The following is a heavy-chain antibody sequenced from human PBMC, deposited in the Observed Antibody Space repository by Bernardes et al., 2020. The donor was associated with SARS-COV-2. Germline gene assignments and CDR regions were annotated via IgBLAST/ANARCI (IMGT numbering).Heavy chain of an antibody. CDR3: ARGGSDYFHNGGYSVIEAFDI. Sequence: SNTLQVRCSFCGGSISNFYWNWIRQGPGKGLEWIGYVYDSGITNYNPSLKSRLTISVDTSRNQFSLKLTSVTAADTAVYYCARGGSDYFHNGGYSVIEAFDIWGQGTMVTVSS. CDR2: VYDSGIT. J-gene: IGHJ3*02. V-gene: IGHV4-59*07. D-gene: IGHD3-22*01. CDR1: GGSISNFY.